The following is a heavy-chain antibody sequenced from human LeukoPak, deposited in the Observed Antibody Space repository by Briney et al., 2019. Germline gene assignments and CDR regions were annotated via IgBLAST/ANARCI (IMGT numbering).Heavy chain of an antibody. CDR1: GFTFSSYW. CDR2: IKLDGTEK. CDR3: ASRHYGSGSYPNY. V-gene: IGHV3-7*05. J-gene: IGHJ4*02. Sequence: GGSLRLSCAASGFTFSSYWMHWVRQAPGKGLEWVANIKLDGTEKYYVDSVKGRFTISRDNAKNSLYLQMNSLRAEDTAVYYCASRHYGSGSYPNYWGQGTLVTVSS. D-gene: IGHD3-10*01.